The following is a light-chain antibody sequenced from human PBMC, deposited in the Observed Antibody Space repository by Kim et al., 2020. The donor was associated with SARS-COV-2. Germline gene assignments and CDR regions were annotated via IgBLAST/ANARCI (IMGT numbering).Light chain of an antibody. CDR3: QHYNNWPPYT. CDR1: QSVASN. V-gene: IGKV3-15*01. J-gene: IGKJ2*01. CDR2: GAS. Sequence: VSPGERAPLSCRASQSVASNLAWYQQKPGQPPRLLIYGASTRATGIPARFSGSGSGTEFTLTISSLQSEDFAVYYCQHYNNWPPYTFGQGTKLEI.